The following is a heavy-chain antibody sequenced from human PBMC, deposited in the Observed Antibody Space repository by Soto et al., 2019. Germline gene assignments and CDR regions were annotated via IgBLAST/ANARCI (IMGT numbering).Heavy chain of an antibody. V-gene: IGHV6-1*01. J-gene: IGHJ4*01. Sequence: SQTLSLTCAIAGDSVSSNSAGWSWVRQSPSRGLEWLGRTYYRSKWYYEYAVSVRGRITINPDTSKNQYSLQLNSVTPEDTAVYFCARGEQYSGRIFDYWGQGTLVTVSS. CDR1: GDSVSSNSAG. CDR2: TYYRSKWYY. CDR3: ARGEQYSGRIFDY. D-gene: IGHD1-26*01.